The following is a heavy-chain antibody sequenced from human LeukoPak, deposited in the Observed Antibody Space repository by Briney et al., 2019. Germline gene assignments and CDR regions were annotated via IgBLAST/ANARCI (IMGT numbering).Heavy chain of an antibody. V-gene: IGHV5-51*01. CDR1: GYSFTTYW. Sequence: GESLKISCKGAGYSFTTYWIGWVRQLPGKGLEWMGIIYPGDSDTRYSPSFQGHVTISANKSVTTAYLQWNSLKASDTAMYYCARTQYSGSYYTAFDIWGRGTMVTVSS. D-gene: IGHD1-26*01. CDR3: ARTQYSGSYYTAFDI. J-gene: IGHJ3*02. CDR2: IYPGDSDT.